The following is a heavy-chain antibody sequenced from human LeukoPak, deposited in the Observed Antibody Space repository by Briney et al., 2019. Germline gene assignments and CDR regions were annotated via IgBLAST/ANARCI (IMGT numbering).Heavy chain of an antibody. V-gene: IGHV4-34*01. CDR2: INHSGST. CDR3: ASCVDPQGFDY. CDR1: GGSFSGYD. J-gene: IGHJ4*02. Sequence: SETLSLTCAVNGGSFSGYDWSWIRQPPGKGLEWIGEINHSGSTNYNPSLKSRVTISVDTSNNQFSLKLSSVTAADTAVYYCASCVDPQGFDYWGQGTLVTVSS.